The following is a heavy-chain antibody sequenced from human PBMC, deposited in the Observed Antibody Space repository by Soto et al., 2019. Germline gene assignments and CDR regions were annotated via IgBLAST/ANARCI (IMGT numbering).Heavy chain of an antibody. CDR3: TRVRGYSGYDFGNYFDY. CDR2: IRSKGDSYTT. CDR1: GFTFSDHY. D-gene: IGHD5-12*01. Sequence: EVQLVESGGGLVQPGGSLRLSCAASGFTFSDHYMDWVRQAPGKGLEWVGRIRSKGDSYTTEYAASVTGRFTISRDDSKNSLYLQMNSLKTEDTAVYYCTRVRGYSGYDFGNYFDYWGQGTLVTVSS. J-gene: IGHJ4*02. V-gene: IGHV3-72*01.